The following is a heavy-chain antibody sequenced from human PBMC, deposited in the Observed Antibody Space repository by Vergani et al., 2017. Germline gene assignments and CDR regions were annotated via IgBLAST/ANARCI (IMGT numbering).Heavy chain of an antibody. Sequence: EVQLLESGGGLVQPGGSLRLSCAASGFTFSSYAMSWVRQAPGKGLEWVSAISGSGGSTYYADSVKGRFTISRDNSRTTLYLQMNSLRAEDTAVYYCAKSNGGYSYGPWDYWGQGTLVTVSS. CDR3: AKSNGGYSYGPWDY. D-gene: IGHD5-18*01. CDR2: ISGSGGST. V-gene: IGHV3-23*01. J-gene: IGHJ4*02. CDR1: GFTFSSYA.